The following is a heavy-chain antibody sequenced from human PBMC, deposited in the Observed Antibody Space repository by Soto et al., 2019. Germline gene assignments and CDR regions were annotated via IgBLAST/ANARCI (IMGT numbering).Heavy chain of an antibody. J-gene: IGHJ2*01. CDR1: GGSISNGGYF. CDR2: VYYSGST. V-gene: IGHV4-61*08. CDR3: AREMSSMTWYFDI. Sequence: QVQLQESGPGLVKPSETLSLSCSVSGGSISNGGYFWSWIRQPPGKGLEWIGYVYYSGSTSYNPSLKSRVTMSIDRSKNQISLKLTSVTAADTAVYYCAREMSSMTWYFDIWGRGARSLSPQ.